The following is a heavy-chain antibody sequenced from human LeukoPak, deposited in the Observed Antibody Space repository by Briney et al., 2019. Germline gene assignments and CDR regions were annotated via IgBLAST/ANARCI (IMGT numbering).Heavy chain of an antibody. CDR2: IHPEGNET. J-gene: IGHJ4*02. Sequence: PGGSLRLSCAVSGFTFSNFWMSWVRQAPGRGLEWVANIHPEGNETYHVGSVEGRFVISRDNTKNLLFLQMSGLRVEDTALYYCARGDAFSGDHWGQGTLVTVSS. CDR1: GFTFSNFW. V-gene: IGHV3-7*04. CDR3: ARGDAFSGDH.